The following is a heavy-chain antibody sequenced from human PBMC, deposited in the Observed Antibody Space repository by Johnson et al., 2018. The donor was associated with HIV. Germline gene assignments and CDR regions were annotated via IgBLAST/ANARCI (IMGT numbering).Heavy chain of an antibody. CDR3: ARWVTTPTRRAFDI. J-gene: IGHJ3*02. CDR2: ISYDGSNK. V-gene: IGHV3-30-3*01. CDR1: GFTFSSYA. D-gene: IGHD1-1*01. Sequence: QVQLVESGGGVVQPGRSLRLSCAASGFTFSSYAMHWVRQAPGKGLEWVAVISYDGSNKYYADSVKGRFTISRDNSKNTLYLQMNSLRAEDTALYYCARWVTTPTRRAFDIWGQGTMVTVSS.